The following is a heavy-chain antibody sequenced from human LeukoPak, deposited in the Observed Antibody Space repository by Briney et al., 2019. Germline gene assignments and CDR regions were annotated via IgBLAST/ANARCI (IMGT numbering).Heavy chain of an antibody. V-gene: IGHV3-53*01. J-gene: IGHJ3*01. CDR2: LDTGGAT. Sequence: GGSLSLSCVASGFTVRSHFMAWVRQAPGKGLEWVSVLDTGGATHYADSVKGRFTISRDNTWNTLFLQMNSLRDEDTAVYYCAREFRDAFDVWGQGTRVTVSS. D-gene: IGHD3-10*01. CDR3: AREFRDAFDV. CDR1: GFTVRSHF.